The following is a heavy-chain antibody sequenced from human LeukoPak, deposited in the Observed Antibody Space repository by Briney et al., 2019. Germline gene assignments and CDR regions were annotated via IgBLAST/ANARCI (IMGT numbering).Heavy chain of an antibody. V-gene: IGHV3-21*01. CDR1: GFTFSSYS. Sequence: GGSLRLSCAASGFTFSSYSMNWVRQAPGKGLEWVSSISSSSSYIYYADSVKGRFTISRDNAKNSLYLQMNSLRAKDTAVYYCARESASRDGYNYYYYYYYMDVWGKGTTVTVSS. D-gene: IGHD5-24*01. CDR3: ARESASRDGYNYYYYYYYMDV. CDR2: ISSSSSYI. J-gene: IGHJ6*03.